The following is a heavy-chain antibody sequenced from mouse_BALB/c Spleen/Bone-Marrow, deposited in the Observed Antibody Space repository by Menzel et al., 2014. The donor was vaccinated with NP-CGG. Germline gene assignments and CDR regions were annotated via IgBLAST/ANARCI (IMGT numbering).Heavy chain of an antibody. Sequence: EVQRVESGGGLVQPGGSLRLSCTTSGITFTDYYMSWVRQPTGKALEWLAFIRNKAYGYTTEYSASVRGRFTISRDNSQSILYLQMNTLRADDSATYYCARFPMDYWGQGASVTVSS. V-gene: IGHV7-3*02. J-gene: IGHJ4*01. CDR1: GITFTDYY. CDR2: IRNKAYGYTT. CDR3: ARFPMDY.